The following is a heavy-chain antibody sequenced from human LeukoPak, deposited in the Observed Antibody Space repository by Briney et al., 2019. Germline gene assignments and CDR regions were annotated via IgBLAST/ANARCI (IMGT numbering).Heavy chain of an antibody. V-gene: IGHV3-21*01. CDR1: GFPFKSYS. D-gene: IGHD1-26*01. CDR2: ISSSSGCI. CDR3: AREYSGSYQENPFDP. J-gene: IGHJ5*02. Sequence: GGSLRLPCAASGFPFKSYSMYWVRQAPGKGLEWVSSISSSSGCIYYADSVRGRFTISRDNAKNSLYLQMNSRRAEDTAVYYCAREYSGSYQENPFDPWGQGTLVTVSS.